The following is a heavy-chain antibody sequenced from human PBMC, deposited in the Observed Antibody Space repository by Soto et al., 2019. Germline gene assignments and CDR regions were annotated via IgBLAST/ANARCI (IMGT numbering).Heavy chain of an antibody. Sequence: QVQLVQSGAEVKKPGASVKVSCKASGYTFTSYDIGWVRQATGQGLEWMGWMNPNSGNTGYAQKFQGRVTMTSHTSRXTXYXXLSSLRSEDTAVYYCARIPSYDTSGPLDYYYGMDVWGQGTTVTVSS. V-gene: IGHV1-8*01. J-gene: IGHJ6*02. CDR1: GYTFTSYD. CDR2: MNPNSGNT. D-gene: IGHD3-22*01. CDR3: ARIPSYDTSGPLDYYYGMDV.